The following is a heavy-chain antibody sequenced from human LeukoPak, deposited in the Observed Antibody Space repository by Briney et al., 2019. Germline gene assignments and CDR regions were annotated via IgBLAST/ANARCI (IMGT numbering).Heavy chain of an antibody. CDR3: AELGITMIGGV. D-gene: IGHD3-10*02. Sequence: GSLRLSCAASGFTSSSYEMNWVRQAPGKGLEWVSYISSSGSTIYYADSVKGRFTISRDNAKNSLYLQMNSLRAEDTAVYYCAELGITMIGGVWGKGTTVTISS. V-gene: IGHV3-48*03. CDR2: ISSSGSTI. CDR1: GFTSSSYE. J-gene: IGHJ6*04.